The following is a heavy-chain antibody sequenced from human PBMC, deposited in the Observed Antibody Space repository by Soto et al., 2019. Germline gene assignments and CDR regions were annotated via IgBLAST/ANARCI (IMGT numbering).Heavy chain of an antibody. J-gene: IGHJ5*02. V-gene: IGHV4-31*03. Sequence: QVQLQESGPGLVKPSQTLSLTCTVSGGSISSGGHYWSWIRQHPGKGLEWIGYIYYSGSTYYNPSLKGRVTISVDTSKNQFSLKLSSVTAVDKAVYYCARVVDTAMVPWFDPWGLGTLVTVSS. CDR2: IYYSGST. D-gene: IGHD5-18*01. CDR3: ARVVDTAMVPWFDP. CDR1: GGSISSGGHY.